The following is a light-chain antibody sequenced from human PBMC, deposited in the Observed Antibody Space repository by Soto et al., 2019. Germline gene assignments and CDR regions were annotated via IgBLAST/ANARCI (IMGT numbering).Light chain of an antibody. CDR3: QQYGSSPRT. CDR1: QSISSSTY. J-gene: IGKJ1*01. Sequence: EIVLTQSPGTLSLSPGERATLSCRASQSISSSTYLAWYQQKPGQALRLLIYGASSRATGIPDRFSGSGSGTDFTLTISRLEPEDFAVYYCQQYGSSPRTFGQGTKVDIK. CDR2: GAS. V-gene: IGKV3-20*01.